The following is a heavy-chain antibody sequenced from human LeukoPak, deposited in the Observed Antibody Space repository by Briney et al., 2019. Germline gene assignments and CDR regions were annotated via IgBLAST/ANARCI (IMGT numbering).Heavy chain of an antibody. Sequence: ASVKVSCKASGYTFTNYAIHWVRQAPGQRLECMGWINAGNGNTEYSQKFQGRVTITRDTSATTAYMELSSLISEDTAVYYCAREGSFRGGFFDYWGQGTLVTVSS. J-gene: IGHJ4*02. D-gene: IGHD3-10*01. V-gene: IGHV1-3*01. CDR1: GYTFTNYA. CDR3: AREGSFRGGFFDY. CDR2: INAGNGNT.